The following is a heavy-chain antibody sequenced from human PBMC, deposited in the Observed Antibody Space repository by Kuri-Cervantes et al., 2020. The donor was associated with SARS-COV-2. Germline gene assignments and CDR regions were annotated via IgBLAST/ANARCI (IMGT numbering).Heavy chain of an antibody. CDR1: GSTFSSYA. Sequence: GESLKISCAASGSTFSSYAMSWVRQAPGKGLEWVSAISGSGGSTYYADSVKGRFTISRDNAKNSLYLQMNSLRAEDTAVYYCARDSEAAAGKHHYGMDVWGQGTTVTVSS. V-gene: IGHV3-23*01. CDR3: ARDSEAAAGKHHYGMDV. CDR2: ISGSGGST. D-gene: IGHD6-13*01. J-gene: IGHJ6*02.